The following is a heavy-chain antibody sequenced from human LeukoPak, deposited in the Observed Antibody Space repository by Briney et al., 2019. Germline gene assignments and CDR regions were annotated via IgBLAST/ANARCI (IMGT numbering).Heavy chain of an antibody. D-gene: IGHD3-22*01. Sequence: SETLSLTCTVSGGSISSYYWSWIRQPPGKGLEWIGYIYYSGSTNYNPSLKSRVTISVDTSKNQFSLKLSSVTAADTAVYYCARDGYGSSGYYYYDAFDIWGQGTMVTVSS. J-gene: IGHJ3*02. CDR2: IYYSGST. V-gene: IGHV4-59*01. CDR3: ARDGYGSSGYYYYDAFDI. CDR1: GGSISSYY.